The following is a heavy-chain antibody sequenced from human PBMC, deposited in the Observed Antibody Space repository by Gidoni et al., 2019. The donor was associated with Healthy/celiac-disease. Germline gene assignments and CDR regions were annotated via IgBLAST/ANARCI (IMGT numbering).Heavy chain of an antibody. V-gene: IGHV3-13*04. CDR1: GFTFSSYD. CDR2: IGTAGDT. CDR3: ARGLPYYYYYGMDV. Sequence: EVQLVESGGGLVQPGGSLRLSCAASGFTFSSYDMHWVRQATGKGLEWVSAIGTAGDTYYPGSVKGRFTISRENAKNSLYLQMNSLRAGDTAVYYCARGLPYYYYYGMDVWGQGTTVTVSS. J-gene: IGHJ6*02.